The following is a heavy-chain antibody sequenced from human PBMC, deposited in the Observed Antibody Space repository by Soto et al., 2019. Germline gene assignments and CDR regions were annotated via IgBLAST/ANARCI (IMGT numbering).Heavy chain of an antibody. CDR1: GFTFRSYV. V-gene: IGHV3-30*19. J-gene: IGHJ1*01. CDR3: PRWGRTGGLDV. CDR2: TSYDGSDK. Sequence: QVQLVESGGGVVQPGTSLRVSCVGSGFTFRSYVIHWVRQAPGKGLEWVALTSYDGSDKYYDDSVRGRFTISRDNSRNTVDLQMDSLRLEDTALYYCPRWGRTGGLDVWGQGTLVSVSS. D-gene: IGHD3-16*01.